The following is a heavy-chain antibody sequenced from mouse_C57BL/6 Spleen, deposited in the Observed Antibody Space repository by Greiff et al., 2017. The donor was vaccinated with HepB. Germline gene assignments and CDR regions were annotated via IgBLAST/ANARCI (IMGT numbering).Heavy chain of an antibody. V-gene: IGHV1-82*01. CDR3: ARRASGTYRYFDY. CDR2: IYPGDGDT. Sequence: QVQLKESGPELVKPGASVKISCKASGYAFSSSWMNWVKQRPGKGLEWIGRIYPGDGDTNYNGKFKGKATLTADKSSSTAYMQLSSLTSEDSAVYFCARRASGTYRYFDYWGQGTTLTVSS. J-gene: IGHJ2*01. D-gene: IGHD6-1*01. CDR1: GYAFSSSW.